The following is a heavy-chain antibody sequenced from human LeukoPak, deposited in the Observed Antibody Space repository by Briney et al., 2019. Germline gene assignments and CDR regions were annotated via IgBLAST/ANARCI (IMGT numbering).Heavy chain of an antibody. J-gene: IGHJ6*02. V-gene: IGHV1-8*01. CDR3: ARLASSSWPLYYYYGMDV. D-gene: IGHD6-13*01. CDR1: GYTFTSHD. Sequence: GASVKVSCKASGYTFTSHDISWVRQTTGQGLEWMGWMNPNNGNTGYAQKFQGRVTMTRSTSISTAYMELSSLRSEDTAVYYCARLASSSWPLYYYYGMDVWGQGTTVTVSS. CDR2: MNPNNGNT.